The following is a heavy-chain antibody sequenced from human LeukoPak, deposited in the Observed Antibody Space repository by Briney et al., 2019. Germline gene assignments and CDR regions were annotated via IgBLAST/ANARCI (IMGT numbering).Heavy chain of an antibody. V-gene: IGHV4-59*01. Sequence: SESLSLTCTVPGGSISSYYWSWIRQPPGKGLEWIGYIYYSGSTNYNPSLKSRVTISVDTSKNQFSLKLSSVTAADTAVYYCARVSGGNDYVWGSYRYTDNWFDPRGQGTLVTVSS. D-gene: IGHD3-16*02. CDR1: GGSISSYY. CDR3: ARVSGGNDYVWGSYRYTDNWFDP. CDR2: IYYSGST. J-gene: IGHJ5*02.